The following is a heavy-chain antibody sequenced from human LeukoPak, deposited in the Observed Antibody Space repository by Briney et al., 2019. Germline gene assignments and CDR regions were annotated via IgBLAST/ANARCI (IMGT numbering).Heavy chain of an antibody. CDR2: IHYDGSNK. CDR3: ATETYCTSTSCPGGLDY. J-gene: IGHJ4*02. CDR1: GFTFSSYD. Sequence: GGSLRLSCAASGFTFSSYDMHWVRRAPGKGLEWVAFIHYDGSNKYYADSVKGRFTISRDNSKNTVYLQMNGPRTEDTAVYYCATETYCTSTSCPGGLDYWGQGTLVTVSS. V-gene: IGHV3-30*02. D-gene: IGHD2-2*01.